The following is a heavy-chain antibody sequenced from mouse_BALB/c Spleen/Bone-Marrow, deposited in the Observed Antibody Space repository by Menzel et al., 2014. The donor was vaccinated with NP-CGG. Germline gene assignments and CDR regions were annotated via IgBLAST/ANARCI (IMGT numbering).Heavy chain of an antibody. V-gene: IGHV5-6*02. CDR3: ARIYYGNYVNY. CDR1: GFTFXSYG. D-gene: IGHD2-1*01. Sequence: EVKLEESGGDLGKPGGSLKLSCAASGFTFXSYGMSWVRQTPDKRLEWVATISSGGSYTYYPDSVKGRFTISGDNAKNTLYLQMSSLKSEDTAMYYCARIYYGNYVNYWGQGTTLTVSS. J-gene: IGHJ2*01. CDR2: ISSGGSYT.